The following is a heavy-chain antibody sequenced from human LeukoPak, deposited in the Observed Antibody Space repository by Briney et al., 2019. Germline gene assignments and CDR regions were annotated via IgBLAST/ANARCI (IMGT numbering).Heavy chain of an antibody. D-gene: IGHD3-10*01. CDR2: INPNSGGT. CDR3: ARGYGSGPNYYYVMDV. CDR1: GYTFTRYY. Sequence: ASVKVSCKASGYTFTRYYLHWVRQAPGQGLEWMGWINPNSGGTNYAQKFQGRVTVTRDTSISTAYMDLSRLRSDDTAVYYCARGYGSGPNYYYVMDVWGQGTTVTVSS. J-gene: IGHJ6*02. V-gene: IGHV1-2*02.